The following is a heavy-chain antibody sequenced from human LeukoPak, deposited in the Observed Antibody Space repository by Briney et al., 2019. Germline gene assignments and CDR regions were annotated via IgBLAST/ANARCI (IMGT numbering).Heavy chain of an antibody. Sequence: SETLSLTCTVSGGSISSSSYYWGWIRQPPGKGLEWIGSIYYRGSTYYNPSLKSRVTISVDTSKNQFSLKLSSVTAADTAVYYCARGGYSGSWYDWFDPWGQGTLVTVSS. D-gene: IGHD6-13*01. V-gene: IGHV4-39*07. J-gene: IGHJ5*02. CDR1: GGSISSSSYY. CDR3: ARGGYSGSWYDWFDP. CDR2: IYYRGST.